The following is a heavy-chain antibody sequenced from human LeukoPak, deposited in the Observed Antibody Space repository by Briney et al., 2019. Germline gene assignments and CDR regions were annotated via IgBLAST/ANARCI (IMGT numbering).Heavy chain of an antibody. CDR1: GGSISRSSYY. CDR2: IYYSDSGKM. Sequence: SETLSLTCTVSGGSISRSSYYWGWIRQPPGKGLEWIGSIYYSDSGKMYYNPSLKSRVTISADTSKNQFSLKLRSVTAADTAAYYYARHSRSGYGDYESAFDIWGQGTMVTVSS. D-gene: IGHD5-12*01. V-gene: IGHV4-39*01. J-gene: IGHJ3*02. CDR3: ARHSRSGYGDYESAFDI.